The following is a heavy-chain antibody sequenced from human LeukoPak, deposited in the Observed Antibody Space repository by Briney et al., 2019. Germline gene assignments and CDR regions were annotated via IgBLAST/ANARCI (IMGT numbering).Heavy chain of an antibody. Sequence: GGSLRLSCAASGFTFDDYAMHWVRHAPGKGLEWVSGISWNSGSIGYADSVKGRFTISRDNAKNSLYLQMNSLRAEDTALYYCAKDRGTGTNHFYYGMDVWGQGTTVTVSS. V-gene: IGHV3-9*01. CDR1: GFTFDDYA. CDR3: AKDRGTGTNHFYYGMDV. J-gene: IGHJ6*02. D-gene: IGHD1-7*01. CDR2: ISWNSGSI.